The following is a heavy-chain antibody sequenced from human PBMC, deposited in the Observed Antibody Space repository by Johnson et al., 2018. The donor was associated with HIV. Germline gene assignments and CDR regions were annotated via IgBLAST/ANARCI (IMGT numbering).Heavy chain of an antibody. V-gene: IGHV3-23*01. J-gene: IGHJ3*01. Sequence: GLEWVSGISGSGDTTYYADSVKGRFTISRDTSKNTLYLQMNSLRPEDTAVYYCASDGWELLGVAAFDVWGQGTLVTVSS. CDR3: ASDGWELLGVAAFDV. D-gene: IGHD1-26*01. CDR2: ISGSGDTT.